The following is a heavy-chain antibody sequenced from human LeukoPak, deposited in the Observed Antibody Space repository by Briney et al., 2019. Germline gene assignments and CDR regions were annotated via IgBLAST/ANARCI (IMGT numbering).Heavy chain of an antibody. CDR3: AKAVYAWYYYDSSGYPDY. CDR2: ISGSGGST. V-gene: IGHV3-23*01. J-gene: IGHJ4*02. Sequence: PGGSLRLSCAASGFTLSSYAMSWVRQAPGKGLEWVSAISGSGGSTYYADSVKGRFTISRDNSKNTLYLQMNSLRAEDTAVYYCAKAVYAWYYYDSSGYPDYWGQGTLVTVSS. D-gene: IGHD3-22*01. CDR1: GFTLSSYA.